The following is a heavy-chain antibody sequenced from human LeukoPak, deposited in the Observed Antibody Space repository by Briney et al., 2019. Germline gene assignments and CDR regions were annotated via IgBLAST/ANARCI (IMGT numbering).Heavy chain of an antibody. D-gene: IGHD5-12*01. Sequence: PSETLSLTCAVYGGSFSGYYWSWIRQPPGKGLEWIGEINHSGRTNYNPSLKSRVTISLDKSKNQFSLNLSSVTAADTALYFCASSDGQPPRFDSSYDVFDYWGQGTLVTVSS. CDR1: GGSFSGYY. CDR2: INHSGRT. CDR3: ASSDGQPPRFDSSYDVFDY. V-gene: IGHV4-34*01. J-gene: IGHJ4*02.